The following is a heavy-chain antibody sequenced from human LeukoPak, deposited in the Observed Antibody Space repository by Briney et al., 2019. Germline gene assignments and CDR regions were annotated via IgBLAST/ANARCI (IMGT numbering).Heavy chain of an antibody. V-gene: IGHV1-2*02. J-gene: IGHJ4*02. CDR2: INPNSGGT. Sequence: ASVKVSCKASGYTFTGYYMHWVRQAPGQGLEWMGWINPNSGGTNYAQKFQGRVTMTRDTSISTAYMELSRLRSDDTAVYYCARAEEYDYYFDYWGQGTLVTVSS. CDR1: GYTFTGYY. D-gene: IGHD2/OR15-2a*01. CDR3: ARAEEYDYYFDY.